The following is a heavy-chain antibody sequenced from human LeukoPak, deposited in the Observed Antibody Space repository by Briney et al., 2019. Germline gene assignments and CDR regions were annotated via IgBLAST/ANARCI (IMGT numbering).Heavy chain of an antibody. CDR2: IYSGGRT. CDR3: AKDAVYSGYFVFIDY. V-gene: IGHV3-66*01. CDR1: GFIVSSNY. J-gene: IGHJ4*02. D-gene: IGHD5-12*01. Sequence: RGSLRLSCAVSGFIVSSNYMTWVRQAPGKGLEWVSVIYSGGRTYYADSVKGRFTTSRDNSKNTLYLQMNSLRAEDTAVYYCAKDAVYSGYFVFIDYWGQGTLVTVSS.